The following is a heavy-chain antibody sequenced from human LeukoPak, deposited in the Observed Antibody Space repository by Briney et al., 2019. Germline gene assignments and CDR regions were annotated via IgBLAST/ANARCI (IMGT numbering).Heavy chain of an antibody. J-gene: IGHJ4*02. Sequence: SETLSLTCAVYGGSFSGYYWSWIRQPPGKGLEWTGEINHSGSTNYNPSLKSRVTISVDTSKNQFSLKLSSVTAADTAVYYCARGTLYGDYYFDYWGQGTLVTVSS. D-gene: IGHD4-17*01. CDR2: INHSGST. CDR1: GGSFSGYY. V-gene: IGHV4-34*01. CDR3: ARGTLYGDYYFDY.